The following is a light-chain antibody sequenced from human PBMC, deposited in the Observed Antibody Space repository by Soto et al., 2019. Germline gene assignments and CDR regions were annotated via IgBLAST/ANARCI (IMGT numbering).Light chain of an antibody. V-gene: IGLV2-14*01. Sequence: SVLTQPASVSGSPGQSITISCTGSTSVVGAYNYVSWYKHHPGQAPQLMIYEVSNRPSGVSNRFSGSKSGNTASLTISGLQADDEGDYYCTSKTSSSSPFVFGTGTKLTVL. CDR3: TSKTSSSSPFV. CDR2: EVS. CDR1: TSVVGAYNY. J-gene: IGLJ1*01.